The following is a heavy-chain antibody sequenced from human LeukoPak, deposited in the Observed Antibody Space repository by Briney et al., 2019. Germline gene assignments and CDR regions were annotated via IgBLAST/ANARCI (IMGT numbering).Heavy chain of an antibody. V-gene: IGHV3-53*04. J-gene: IGHJ2*01. Sequence: GGSLRLSCAASGFTVSSNYMSWVRQAPGKGLEWVSVIYSGGSTYYADSVKGRFTISRHNSRNTLYLQMNSLRAEDTAVYYCARAPGEFYWYFDLWGRGTLVTVSS. CDR1: GFTVSSNY. CDR2: IYSGGST. CDR3: ARAPGEFYWYFDL. D-gene: IGHD2-21*01.